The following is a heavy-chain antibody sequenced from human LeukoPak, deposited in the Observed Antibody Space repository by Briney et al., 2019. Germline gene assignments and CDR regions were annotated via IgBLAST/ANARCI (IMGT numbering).Heavy chain of an antibody. V-gene: IGHV3-21*01. CDR3: ARDGYYYDSSGHAFDI. CDR1: GFTFSSYS. CDR2: ISSSSSYI. Sequence: GGSLRLSCAASGFTFSSYSMNWVRQAPGKGLEWVSSISSSSSYIYYADSVKGRFTISRDNAKNSLYLQMNSLRAEVTAVYYCARDGYYYDSSGHAFDIWGQGTMVTVSS. D-gene: IGHD3-22*01. J-gene: IGHJ3*02.